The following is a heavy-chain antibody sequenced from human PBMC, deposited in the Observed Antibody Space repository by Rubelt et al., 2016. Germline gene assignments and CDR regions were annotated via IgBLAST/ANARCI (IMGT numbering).Heavy chain of an antibody. CDR2: INIDGSDA. V-gene: IGHV3-74*01. CDR3: ARDFSSYSSSWYFDY. D-gene: IGHD6-13*01. Sequence: EEQLVESGGGLVQPGGSLRLSCAASGFTFSSYWMHWVRQAPGMGLVWVSRINIDGSDATYADSVKGRFIVSRDNAKNILYLQMNSLRAEDTAVYYCARDFSSYSSSWYFDYWGQGTLVTVSS. CDR1: GFTFSSYW. J-gene: IGHJ4*02.